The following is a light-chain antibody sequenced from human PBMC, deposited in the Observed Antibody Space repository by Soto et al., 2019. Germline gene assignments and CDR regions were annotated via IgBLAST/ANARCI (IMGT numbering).Light chain of an antibody. CDR1: QSVSSSY. Sequence: EIVSTQSPGTLSLSPGERATLSCRASQSVSSSYLAWYQQKPGQAPRPLIYGPSSRATGIPDRFSGSGSGTDFTLTISRLEPEDFAVYFCRQYGSSPPTFGQGTKVDNK. J-gene: IGKJ1*01. V-gene: IGKV3-20*01. CDR3: RQYGSSPPT. CDR2: GPS.